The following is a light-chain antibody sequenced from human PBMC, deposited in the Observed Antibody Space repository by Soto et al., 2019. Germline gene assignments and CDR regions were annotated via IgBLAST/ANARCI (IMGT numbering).Light chain of an antibody. CDR1: SSNLGAGYD. CDR3: PSFDTIRRGGV. Sequence: QSVLTQPPSVSGAPGQRVTISCSGTSSNLGAGYDVHWYHQVPGTAPKLLIYGNNNRASGVPVRFSGSRSGTSASLAITGLQAEDEGEFYCPSFDTIRRGGVFGGGTKVPVL. J-gene: IGLJ3*02. CDR2: GNN. V-gene: IGLV1-40*01.